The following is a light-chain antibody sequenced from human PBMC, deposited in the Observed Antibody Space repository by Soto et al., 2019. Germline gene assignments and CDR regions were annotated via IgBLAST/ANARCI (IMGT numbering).Light chain of an antibody. J-gene: IGLJ1*01. CDR3: SSYTTSNTRQIV. CDR1: SSDVGGYNY. Sequence: QSVLTQPASLSGSPGQSITISCTGTSSDVGGYNYVSWYQQYPGKAPKFMIYDVSNRPSGVSNRFSGSKSGNTASLTISGLQAEDEADYYCSSYTTSNTRQIVFGTGTKVTVL. CDR2: DVS. V-gene: IGLV2-14*01.